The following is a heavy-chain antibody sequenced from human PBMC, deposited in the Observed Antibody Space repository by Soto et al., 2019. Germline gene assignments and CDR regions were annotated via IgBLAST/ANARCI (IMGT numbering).Heavy chain of an antibody. D-gene: IGHD4-17*01. J-gene: IGHJ4*02. CDR1: GFTFSSYD. CDR3: AKEYGDYSPPYFDY. CDR2: ISYNGNNK. Sequence: QVHLVESGGGVFQPGTSLRLSCVGSGFTFSSYDMHWVRQAPGKGLEWVAVISYNGNNKYYGESVEGRFTISRDNSKNTLYLELNSLSAEDTAVYSCAKEYGDYSPPYFDYWGQGTLVTVSS. V-gene: IGHV3-30*18.